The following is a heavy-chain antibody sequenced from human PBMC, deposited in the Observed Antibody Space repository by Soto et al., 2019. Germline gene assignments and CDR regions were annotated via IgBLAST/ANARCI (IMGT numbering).Heavy chain of an antibody. CDR1: GFTFSSYS. CDR2: ISSSSSYI. J-gene: IGHJ4*02. Sequence: PGGSLRLSCAASGFTFSSYSMNWVRQAPGKGLEWVSSISSSSSYIYYADSVKGRFTISRDNAKNSLYLQMNSLRAEDTAVYYCATGSSWSNEGVDYWGQGTLVTVSS. CDR3: ATGSSWSNEGVDY. D-gene: IGHD6-13*01. V-gene: IGHV3-21*01.